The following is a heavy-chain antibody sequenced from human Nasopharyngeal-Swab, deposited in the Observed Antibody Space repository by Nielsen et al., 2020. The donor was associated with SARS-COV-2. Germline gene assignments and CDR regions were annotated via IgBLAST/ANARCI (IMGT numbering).Heavy chain of an antibody. D-gene: IGHD3-22*01. Sequence: SDTLSLTCAVYGGSFTDYYWTWIRQPPGKGLEWIGEINHRGSTNYNPSLKSRVTISADTSKNQFSLNLSSVTAADTAVYYCARGLVDVNTMLVVIGFSYWLDSWGQGTLVTVSS. CDR2: INHRGST. J-gene: IGHJ5*01. CDR1: GGSFTDYY. V-gene: IGHV4-34*01. CDR3: ARGLVDVNTMLVVIGFSYWLDS.